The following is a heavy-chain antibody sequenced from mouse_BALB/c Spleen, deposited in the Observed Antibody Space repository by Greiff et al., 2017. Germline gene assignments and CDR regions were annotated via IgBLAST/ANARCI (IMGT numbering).Heavy chain of an antibody. V-gene: IGHV2-9*02. Sequence: QVQLQQSGPGLVAPSQSLSITCTVSGFSLTSYGVHWVRLPPGKGLEWLGVIWAGGSTNYNSALMSRLSISKDNSKSQVFLKMNSLQTDDTAMYYCARGGPYYYGSSYRYFDYWGQGTTLTVSS. CDR1: GFSLTSYG. D-gene: IGHD1-1*01. CDR2: IWAGGST. CDR3: ARGGPYYYGSSYRYFDY. J-gene: IGHJ2*01.